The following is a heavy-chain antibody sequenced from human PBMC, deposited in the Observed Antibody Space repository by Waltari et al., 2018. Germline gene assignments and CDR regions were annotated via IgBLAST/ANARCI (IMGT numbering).Heavy chain of an antibody. J-gene: IGHJ6*02. V-gene: IGHV6-1*01. D-gene: IGHD7-27*01. CDR2: TYYRSTWFN. CDR1: GASVSTNTAS. Sequence: QVLLQQSGPGLVKPSQTLSLTCAISGASVSTNTASWNWIRQSPSRGLEWLGRTYYRSTWFNDYAVSVKGRITFNPDTSKNQFSLQLNSLTPDDTAVYYCARDTFRYGPGEGYYYGMDVWGQGTTVTVSS. CDR3: ARDTFRYGPGEGYYYGMDV.